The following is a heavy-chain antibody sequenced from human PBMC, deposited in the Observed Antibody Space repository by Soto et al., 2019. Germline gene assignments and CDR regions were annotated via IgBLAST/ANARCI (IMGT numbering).Heavy chain of an antibody. J-gene: IGHJ4*02. V-gene: IGHV3-11*04. CDR2: IGNGDESI. Sequence: PGGSLRLSCAASGFTFSVHYMSWIRQAPGKGLEWLSHIGNGDESINYADSVKGRFTISRDNVQNSLYLQMNSLRAEDAAVYYCARNRPRYYFDSWGQGTQVTVSS. CDR3: ARNRPRYYFDS. D-gene: IGHD5-12*01. CDR1: GFTFSVHY.